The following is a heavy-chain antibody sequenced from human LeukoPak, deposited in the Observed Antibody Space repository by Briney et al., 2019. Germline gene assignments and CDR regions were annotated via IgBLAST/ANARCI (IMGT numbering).Heavy chain of an antibody. D-gene: IGHD2-15*01. V-gene: IGHV1-8*03. CDR1: GYTFTSLD. CDR3: ARVDGSADY. CDR2: INPNSGNR. J-gene: IGHJ4*02. Sequence: ASVKVSCKTSGYTFTSLDINWVRQATGQGLEWMGWINPNSGNRGYAQQFQGRVTITRDTSIRTAYMELTNLRSEDTAVYYCARVDGSADYWGQGTLVTVSS.